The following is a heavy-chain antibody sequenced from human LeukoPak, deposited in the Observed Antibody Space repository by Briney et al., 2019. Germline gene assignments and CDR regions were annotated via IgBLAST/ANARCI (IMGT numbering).Heavy chain of an antibody. CDR2: ISGSGGST. J-gene: IGHJ4*02. D-gene: IGHD1-26*01. V-gene: IGHV3-23*01. CDR3: AKDLDEWELALYDY. CDR1: GFTFSSYA. Sequence: PGGSLRLSCAASGFTFSSYAMSWVRQAPGKGLEWVSAISGSGGSTYYADSVEGRFTISRDNSKNTLYLQMNSLRAEDTAVYYCAKDLDEWELALYDYWGQGTLVTVSS.